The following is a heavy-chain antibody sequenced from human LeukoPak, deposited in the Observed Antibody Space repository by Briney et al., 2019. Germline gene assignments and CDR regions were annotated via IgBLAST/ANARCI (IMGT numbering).Heavy chain of an antibody. CDR3: ARTLSSTSASGFDP. CDR1: GFTFNTYY. V-gene: IGHV3-21*01. D-gene: IGHD2-2*01. CDR2: ISSNSDYI. Sequence: GGSLRLSCAASGFTFNTYYMNWVRQAPGKGLEWVSSISSNSDYIYYADSVKGRFTISRDNANNSLCLQMNSLRAEDTAVYYCARTLSSTSASGFDPWGQGTLVAVSS. J-gene: IGHJ5*02.